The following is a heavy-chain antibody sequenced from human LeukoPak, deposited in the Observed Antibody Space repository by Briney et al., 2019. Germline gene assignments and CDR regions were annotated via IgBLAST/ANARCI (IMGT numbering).Heavy chain of an antibody. J-gene: IGHJ6*02. V-gene: IGHV4-34*01. CDR2: INHSGST. Sequence: SETLSLTCAVYGGSFSGYYWSWIRQPPGKGLEWIGEINHSGSTNYNPSLKSRVTISVDTSKNQFSLKLSSVTAEDTAVYYCARCLPYCSGGSCYHYYYYGMDVWGQGTTVTVSS. D-gene: IGHD2-15*01. CDR3: ARCLPYCSGGSCYHYYYYGMDV. CDR1: GGSFSGYY.